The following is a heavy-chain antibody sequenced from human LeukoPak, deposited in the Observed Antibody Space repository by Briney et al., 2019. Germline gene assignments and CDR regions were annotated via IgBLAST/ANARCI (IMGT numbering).Heavy chain of an antibody. CDR1: GGSFSGYY. D-gene: IGHD6-13*01. J-gene: IGHJ1*01. CDR2: IYHSGST. V-gene: IGHV4-34*01. CDR3: ARPHYSSSWYSRYFQH. Sequence: KPSETLSLTCAVYGGSFSGYYWSWIRQPPGKGLEWIGEIYHSGSTNYNPSLKSRVTISVDTSKNQFSLKLSSVTAADTAVYYCARPHYSSSWYSRYFQHWGQGTLVTVSS.